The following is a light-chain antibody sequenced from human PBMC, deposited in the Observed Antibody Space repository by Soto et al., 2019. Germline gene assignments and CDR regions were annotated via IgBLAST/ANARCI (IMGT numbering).Light chain of an antibody. Sequence: QSTLTQPASVSGSPGKSITISCTGTSSDVGAYDWVSWYQHHPGKAPKLIIHEVNNRPSGIAFCFSVSKSGNTASLTISGLQAEDEADYYCSSYTSSSTVLFGGGTKLTVL. V-gene: IGLV2-14*01. J-gene: IGLJ2*01. CDR3: SSYTSSSTVL. CDR2: EVN. CDR1: SSDVGAYDW.